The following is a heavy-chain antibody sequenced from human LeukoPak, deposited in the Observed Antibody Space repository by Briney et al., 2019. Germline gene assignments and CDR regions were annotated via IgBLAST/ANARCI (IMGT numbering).Heavy chain of an antibody. J-gene: IGHJ4*02. CDR1: GFTFSSYS. Sequence: PGGSLRLSCAASGFTFSSYSMNCVRQAPGKGLEWVSSISSSSSYIYYADSVKGRFTISRDNAKNSLYLQMNSLRAEDTAVYYCARGRGLRYFDWSYYFDYWGQGTLVTVSS. V-gene: IGHV3-21*01. D-gene: IGHD3-9*01. CDR3: ARGRGLRYFDWSYYFDY. CDR2: ISSSSSYI.